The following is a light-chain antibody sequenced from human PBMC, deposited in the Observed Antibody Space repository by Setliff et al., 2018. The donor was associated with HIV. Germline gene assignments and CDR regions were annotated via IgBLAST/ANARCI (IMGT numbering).Light chain of an antibody. CDR3: SSYTSTSTLVV. V-gene: IGLV2-14*03. J-gene: IGLJ1*01. CDR2: DVS. CDR1: SSDVGGYNY. Sequence: QSALTQPASVSGSPGQSITISCTGTSSDVGGYNYVPWYQQHPGKAPKLRIYDVSNRPSGVSNRFSGSKSGNTASLTISGLQAEDEADYYCSSYTSTSTLVVFGTGTKVTVL.